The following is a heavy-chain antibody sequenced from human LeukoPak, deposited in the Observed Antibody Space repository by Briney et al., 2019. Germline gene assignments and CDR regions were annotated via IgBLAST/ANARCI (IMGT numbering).Heavy chain of an antibody. J-gene: IGHJ4*02. D-gene: IGHD1-7*01. Sequence: ASVKVPCKASGYTFTSYYMHWVRQAPGQGLEWMGIINPSGGSTSYAQKFQGRVTMTRDMSTSTVYMELSSLRSEDTAVYYCARDLESEGTNYWGQGTLVTVSS. CDR1: GYTFTSYY. V-gene: IGHV1-46*01. CDR3: ARDLESEGTNY. CDR2: INPSGGST.